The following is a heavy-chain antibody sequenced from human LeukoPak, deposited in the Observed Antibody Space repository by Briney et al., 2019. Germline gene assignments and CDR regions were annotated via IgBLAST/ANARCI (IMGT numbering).Heavy chain of an antibody. D-gene: IGHD3-16*02. Sequence: GASVKVSCKASGYTFIGYYMHWVRQAPGQGLEWMGWINPNSGGTNYAQKFQGRVTMTRDTSISTAYMELSRLRSDDTAVYYCARGSYYSYYYMDVWGKGTTVTISS. CDR2: INPNSGGT. V-gene: IGHV1-2*02. CDR1: GYTFIGYY. CDR3: ARGSYYSYYYMDV. J-gene: IGHJ6*03.